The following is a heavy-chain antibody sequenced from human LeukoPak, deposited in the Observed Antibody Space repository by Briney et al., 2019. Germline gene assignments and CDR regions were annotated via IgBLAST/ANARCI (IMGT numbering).Heavy chain of an antibody. V-gene: IGHV1-2*02. D-gene: IGHD5-24*01. CDR3: AREKGRYGRWLQLPLCDY. Sequence: ASVKVSCKASGYTFTGYYMHWVRQAPGQGLEWMGWINPNSGGTNYAQKFQGRVTMTRDTSISTAYMELSRLRSDDTAVYYCAREKGRYGRWLQLPLCDYWGQGTLVTVSS. J-gene: IGHJ4*02. CDR1: GYTFTGYY. CDR2: INPNSGGT.